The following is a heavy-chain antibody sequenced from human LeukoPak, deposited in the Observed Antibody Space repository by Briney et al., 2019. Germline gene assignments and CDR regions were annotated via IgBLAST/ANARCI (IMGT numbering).Heavy chain of an antibody. Sequence: GGSLRLSCAASGFTFNNYGMHWVRQAPGKGLEWVGVIWFDGSNTRYADSVKGRFTIARDDSKNTVYLQVNSLRVEDTAVYYCGRGNFPHCSGDCFDSWGQGTLVTVSS. CDR3: GRGNFPHCSGDCFDS. CDR2: IWFDGSNT. D-gene: IGHD2-21*01. CDR1: GFTFNNYG. V-gene: IGHV3-33*01. J-gene: IGHJ4*02.